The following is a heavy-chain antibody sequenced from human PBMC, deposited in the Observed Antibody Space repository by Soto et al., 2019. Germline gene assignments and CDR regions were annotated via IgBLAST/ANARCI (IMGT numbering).Heavy chain of an antibody. J-gene: IGHJ2*01. CDR1: GYTFTSYY. CDR3: ARDRSSPPMGPHWYFDL. V-gene: IGHV1-46*01. Sequence: ASVKVSCTASGYTFTSYYMHWVRQAPGQGLEWMGIINPSGGSTSYAQKFQGRVTMTRDTYTSTVYMELSSLRSEDTAVYYCARDRSSPPMGPHWYFDLWGRGTLVTVSS. CDR2: INPSGGST. D-gene: IGHD6-13*01.